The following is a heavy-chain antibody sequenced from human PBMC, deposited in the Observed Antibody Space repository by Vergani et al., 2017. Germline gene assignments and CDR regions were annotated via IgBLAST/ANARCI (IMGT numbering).Heavy chain of an antibody. CDR3: AKSPRGGYASGWFDP. Sequence: EVQLLESGGGLVQPGGSLRLSCGASGFTFSSYAMSWVRQAPGKGLEWVSAISGSGGSTYYADSVKGRFTISRDNSKNTLYLQMNSLRAEDTAVYYCAKSPRGGYASGWFDPWGQGTLVTVSS. J-gene: IGHJ5*02. D-gene: IGHD6-25*01. CDR1: GFTFSSYA. CDR2: ISGSGGST. V-gene: IGHV3-23*01.